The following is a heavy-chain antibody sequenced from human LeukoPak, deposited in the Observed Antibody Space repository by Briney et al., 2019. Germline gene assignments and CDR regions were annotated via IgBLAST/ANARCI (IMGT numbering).Heavy chain of an antibody. D-gene: IGHD6-19*01. CDR3: ARCNSYSSGWYGGDY. Sequence: GESLKISCKGSGYSITSYWIGWVRQLPGKGLEWMGIIYPGDSDTRYSPSFQGQVTISADKSISTAYLQWSSLKASDTAMYYCARCNSYSSGWYGGDYWGQGTLVTVSS. CDR2: IYPGDSDT. V-gene: IGHV5-51*01. J-gene: IGHJ4*02. CDR1: GYSITSYW.